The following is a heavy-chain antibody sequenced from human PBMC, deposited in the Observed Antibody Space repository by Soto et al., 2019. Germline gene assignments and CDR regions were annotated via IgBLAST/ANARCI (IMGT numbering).Heavy chain of an antibody. J-gene: IGHJ6*02. Sequence: GGPLKISFKGSGYSFTAYWINCVRQMPGQGLEWMGRIDPSDAYTDYSPSFEGHVTIAADKSITTAYLQWSSLKASDPQIYYCARRFDSLNLCLEEHYYYYGMDVWGQGTTVTVSS. CDR1: GYSFTAYW. CDR3: ARRFDSLNLCLEEHYYYYGMDV. CDR2: IDPSDAYT. D-gene: IGHD3-16*01. V-gene: IGHV5-10-1*01.